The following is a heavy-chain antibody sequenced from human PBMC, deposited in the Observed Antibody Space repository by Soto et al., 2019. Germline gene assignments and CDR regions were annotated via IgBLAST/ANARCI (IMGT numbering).Heavy chain of an antibody. CDR1: GGSISSGNYY. Sequence: QVQLQESGPGLVKPSQTLSLTCTVSGGSISSGNYYWSWIRQHPGKGLEWIGYIFYSGSTYYNPSLQSRVTISVDTSKNRLSLQLSSVTAADTAVYYCARGGSGDIVVVAAIDYWGQGTLVTVSS. CDR3: ARGGSGDIVVVAAIDY. CDR2: IFYSGST. J-gene: IGHJ4*02. D-gene: IGHD2-15*01. V-gene: IGHV4-31*03.